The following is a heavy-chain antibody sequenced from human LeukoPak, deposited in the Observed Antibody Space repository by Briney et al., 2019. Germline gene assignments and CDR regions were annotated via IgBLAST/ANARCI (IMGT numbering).Heavy chain of an antibody. CDR1: GFTFSSYA. D-gene: IGHD2-15*01. CDR3: ARSRSGGSLLGY. V-gene: IGHV3-30-3*01. Sequence: GGSLRLSCAASGFTFSSYAIHWVRQAPGKGLEWVAVISYDGSNKYYADSVKGRFTISRDNSKSTLYLQMNSLRAEDTAVYYCARSRSGGSLLGYWGQGTLVTVSS. J-gene: IGHJ4*02. CDR2: ISYDGSNK.